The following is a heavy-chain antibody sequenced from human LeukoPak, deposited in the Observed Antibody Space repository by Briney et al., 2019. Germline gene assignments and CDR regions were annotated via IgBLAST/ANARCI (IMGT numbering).Heavy chain of an antibody. Sequence: SETLSLTCAVSGGSISSGGYSWSWIRQPPGKGLEWIGYIYYSGSTYYSPSLKSRVTISVDTSKNQFSLKLSSVTAADTAVYYCARVRRIAVAGKGNWFDPWGQGTLVTVSS. J-gene: IGHJ5*02. CDR1: GGSISSGGYS. CDR3: ARVRRIAVAGKGNWFDP. CDR2: IYYSGST. D-gene: IGHD6-19*01. V-gene: IGHV4-30-4*07.